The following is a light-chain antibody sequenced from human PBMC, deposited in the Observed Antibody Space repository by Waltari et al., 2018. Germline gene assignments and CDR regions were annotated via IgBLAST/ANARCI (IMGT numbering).Light chain of an antibody. CDR1: QSISSL. Sequence: DIQMTQSPSSLSASIGDRVTFTFRASQSISSLLAWDQQKPGKAPKLLISKASTLESGVPSRFSGSGSGTEFTLTISSLQPDDFATYYCQQYTSFSLTFGGGTTVEIK. CDR2: KAS. J-gene: IGKJ4*01. V-gene: IGKV1-5*03. CDR3: QQYTSFSLT.